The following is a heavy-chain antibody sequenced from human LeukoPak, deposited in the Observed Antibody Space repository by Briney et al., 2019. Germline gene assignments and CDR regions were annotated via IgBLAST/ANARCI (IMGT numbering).Heavy chain of an antibody. Sequence: VQPRRSLRLSCTASGFTFGDYAMSWVRQAPGKGLEWVGFIRSKAYGGTTEYAASVKGRFTISRDDSKSIAYLQMNSLKTEDTAVYYCTRGGQLVSGPLGYWGQGTLVTVSS. CDR1: GFTFGDYA. CDR2: IRSKAYGGTT. J-gene: IGHJ4*02. CDR3: TRGGQLVSGPLGY. V-gene: IGHV3-49*04. D-gene: IGHD6-13*01.